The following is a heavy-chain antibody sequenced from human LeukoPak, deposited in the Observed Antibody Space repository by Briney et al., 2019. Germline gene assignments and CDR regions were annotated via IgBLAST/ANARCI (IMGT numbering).Heavy chain of an antibody. J-gene: IGHJ4*02. Sequence: PSETLSLTCTVSGGSISSYYWSWIRQPPGKGLEWIGYIYYSGSTNYNPSLKGRVTISVDTSKNQFSLKLSSVTAADTAVYYCARHFARFIVGATTPFDYWGQGTLVTVSS. CDR3: ARHFARFIVGATTPFDY. CDR1: GGSISSYY. CDR2: IYYSGST. D-gene: IGHD1-26*01. V-gene: IGHV4-59*08.